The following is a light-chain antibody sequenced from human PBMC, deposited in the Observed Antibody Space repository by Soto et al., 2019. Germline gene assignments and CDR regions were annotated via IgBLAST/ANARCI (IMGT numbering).Light chain of an antibody. CDR2: EVS. CDR3: SSYTSSSTYV. J-gene: IGLJ1*01. CDR1: SSDVVGYTY. Sequence: QSALTQPASVSGSPGQSITISCTGTSSDVVGYTYVSWYQQHPGKAPKLMIYEVSNRPSGISNRFSGSKSGNTASLTISGLQAEDEADYYCSSYTSSSTYVFGTGTKLTVL. V-gene: IGLV2-14*01.